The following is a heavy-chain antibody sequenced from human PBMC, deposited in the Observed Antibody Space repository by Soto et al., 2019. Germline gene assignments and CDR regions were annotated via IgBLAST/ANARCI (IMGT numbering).Heavy chain of an antibody. Sequence: PGGSLRLSCAASGFTFSSYWMSWVRQAPGKGLEWVANIKQDGSEKYYVDSVKGRFTISRDNAKNSLYLQMNSLRAEDTAVYYCARDRMLARIAVAGTIDYWGQGTLVTVSS. CDR1: GFTFSSYW. D-gene: IGHD6-19*01. V-gene: IGHV3-7*05. CDR2: IKQDGSEK. J-gene: IGHJ4*02. CDR3: ARDRMLARIAVAGTIDY.